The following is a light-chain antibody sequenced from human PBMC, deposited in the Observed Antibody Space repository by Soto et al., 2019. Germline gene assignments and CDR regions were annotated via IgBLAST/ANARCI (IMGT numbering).Light chain of an antibody. V-gene: IGLV2-11*01. Sequence: QSALTQPRSVSGSPGQSVAISCTGTSSDVGGYNHVAWYQQHPGKAPKLMIFDVNKRPSWVPDRFSGSKSGNTASLTISGRQAEDEADYYCSSYAGSYTYVFATGTKLTVL. J-gene: IGLJ1*01. CDR3: SSYAGSYTYV. CDR1: SSDVGGYNH. CDR2: DVN.